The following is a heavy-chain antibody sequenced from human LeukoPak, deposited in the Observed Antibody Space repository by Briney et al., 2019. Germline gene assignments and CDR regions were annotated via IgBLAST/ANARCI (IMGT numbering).Heavy chain of an antibody. V-gene: IGHV3-43D*03. Sequence: WGSLRLSGAASGFTFDDYAMHWVRQAPGKGLEWVSLISWDGGSTYYADSVKGRFTISRDNSKNSLYLQMNSLRAEDTALYYCAKDGGDGYNYWGQGTLVTVSS. J-gene: IGHJ4*02. CDR2: ISWDGGST. CDR1: GFTFDDYA. D-gene: IGHD5-24*01. CDR3: AKDGGDGYNY.